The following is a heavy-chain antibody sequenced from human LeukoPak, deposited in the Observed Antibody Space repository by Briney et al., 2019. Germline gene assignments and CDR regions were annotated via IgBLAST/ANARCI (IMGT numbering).Heavy chain of an antibody. D-gene: IGHD6-19*01. CDR2: FDPEDGET. Sequence: ASVQVSCKVSGYTLTELSMHWVRQAPGKGLEGMGGFDPEDGETIYAQKFQGRVTMTEDTSTDTAYMDLSSLRSEDTAFYYCAAPAVADRYYFDYWGQGTLVTVSS. V-gene: IGHV1-24*01. CDR3: AAPAVADRYYFDY. CDR1: GYTLTELS. J-gene: IGHJ4*02.